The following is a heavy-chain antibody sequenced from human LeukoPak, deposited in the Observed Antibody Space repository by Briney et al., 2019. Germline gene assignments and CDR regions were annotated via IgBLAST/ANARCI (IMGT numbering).Heavy chain of an antibody. Sequence: GGSLRLSCAASGLTFSTYWMGWVRQAPGKGLEWVAHIREDGGEKFYVDSVKGRFTISRDNAKNSLYLQLDSLRVEDTAVYYCAKHGDHFFDYWGQGVLVTVSS. J-gene: IGHJ4*02. V-gene: IGHV3-7*03. D-gene: IGHD7-27*01. CDR1: GLTFSTYW. CDR3: AKHGDHFFDY. CDR2: IREDGGEK.